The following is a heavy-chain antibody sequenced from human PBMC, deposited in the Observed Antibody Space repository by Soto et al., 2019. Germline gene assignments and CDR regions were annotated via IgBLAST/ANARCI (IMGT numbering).Heavy chain of an antibody. V-gene: IGHV4-4*02. D-gene: IGHD2-15*01. CDR2: IYPSGST. Sequence: SETLSLTCAVSGGSISGSNWWSWFRQPPGKGLEWIGEIYPSGSTKYNPSLKSRVAVSLDKSKNQFSLRLNSVTAADTAVYFCAKEGDCYGGSCPLDYWGQGILVTVSS. CDR1: GGSISGSNW. J-gene: IGHJ4*02. CDR3: AKEGDCYGGSCPLDY.